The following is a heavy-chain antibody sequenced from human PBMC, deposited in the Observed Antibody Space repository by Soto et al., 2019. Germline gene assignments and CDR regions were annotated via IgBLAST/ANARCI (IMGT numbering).Heavy chain of an antibody. CDR1: GFTFSSYG. Sequence: QVQLVESGGGVVQPGRSLRLSCAASGFTFSSYGMHWVRQAPGKGLEWVAVISYDGSNKYYADSVKGRFTISRDNSKNTLYLQMNSLRAEDTAVYYCAKDRDIVVVVAALPDYWGQGTLVTVSS. V-gene: IGHV3-30*18. D-gene: IGHD2-15*01. CDR2: ISYDGSNK. J-gene: IGHJ4*02. CDR3: AKDRDIVVVVAALPDY.